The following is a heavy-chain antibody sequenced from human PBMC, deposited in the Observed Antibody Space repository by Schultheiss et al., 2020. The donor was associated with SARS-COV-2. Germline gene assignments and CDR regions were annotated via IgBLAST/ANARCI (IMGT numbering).Heavy chain of an antibody. CDR3: ARRENAPGPFDY. J-gene: IGHJ4*02. Sequence: GGSLRLSCSASGFTFSSYAMHWVRQAPGKGLEYVSAISSNGGSTYYADSVKGRFTISRDNSKNTVYLQMNSLRTEDTAVYYCARRENAPGPFDYWGQGTLVTVSS. CDR1: GFTFSSYA. V-gene: IGHV3-64*04. CDR2: ISSNGGST.